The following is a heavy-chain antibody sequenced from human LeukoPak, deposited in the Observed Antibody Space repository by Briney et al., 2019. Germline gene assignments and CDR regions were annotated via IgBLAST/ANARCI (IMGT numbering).Heavy chain of an antibody. Sequence: GGSLRLSCAASGFTFDDFVMHWVRQVPGKGLEWVSRISRDGGSTYYVDSVKGRFTISRDNNRNSLYLQMDSLRTEDTALYFCAKDRHFDSSIFDSWGQGTLVTVSS. CDR3: AKDRHFDSSIFDS. CDR2: ISRDGGST. V-gene: IGHV3-43*02. J-gene: IGHJ4*02. D-gene: IGHD3-22*01. CDR1: GFTFDDFV.